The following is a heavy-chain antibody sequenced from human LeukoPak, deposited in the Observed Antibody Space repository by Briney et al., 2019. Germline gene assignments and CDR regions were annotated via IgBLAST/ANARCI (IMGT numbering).Heavy chain of an antibody. Sequence: SVKVSCKASGGTFSSYAISWVRQAPGQGLEWTGRIIPILGIANYVQKFQGRVTITADKSTSTAYMELSSLRSEDTAVYYCARGVPAANGNYWGQGTLVTVSS. CDR3: ARGVPAANGNY. J-gene: IGHJ4*02. CDR2: IIPILGIA. V-gene: IGHV1-69*04. CDR1: GGTFSSYA. D-gene: IGHD2-2*01.